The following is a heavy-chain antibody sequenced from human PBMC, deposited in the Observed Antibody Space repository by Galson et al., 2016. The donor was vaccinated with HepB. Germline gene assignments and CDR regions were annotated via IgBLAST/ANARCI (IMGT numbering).Heavy chain of an antibody. CDR1: GYSFSTHW. D-gene: IGHD3-16*01. Sequence: QSGAEVKKPGESLRISCKSSGYSFSTHWITWVRQMPGKGLEWMGTIDPDDSYTTYSPSFQGHVTISADKSVSTAYLQWNGLKASDTAMYYCLTRLGGTSWYFDFWGQGTLVTVSS. J-gene: IGHJ4*02. CDR3: LTRLGGTSWYFDF. CDR2: IDPDDSYT. V-gene: IGHV5-10-1*01.